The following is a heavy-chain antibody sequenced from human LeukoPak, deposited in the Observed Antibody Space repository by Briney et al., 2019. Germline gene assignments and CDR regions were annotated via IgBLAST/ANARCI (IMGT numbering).Heavy chain of an antibody. CDR2: IYSGGST. CDR1: GFTDSSNY. Sequence: GGSLRLSCAASGFTDSSNYMSWVRQAPGKGLEWVSVIYSGGSTYCADSVKGRFTISRDNSKNTLYLQMNSLRAEDTAVYYCARAAADAFDIWGQGTMVTVSS. CDR3: ARAAADAFDI. V-gene: IGHV3-53*01. D-gene: IGHD6-25*01. J-gene: IGHJ3*02.